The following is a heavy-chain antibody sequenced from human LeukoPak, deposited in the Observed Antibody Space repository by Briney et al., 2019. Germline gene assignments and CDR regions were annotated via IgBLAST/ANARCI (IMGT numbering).Heavy chain of an antibody. CDR3: ARQPYMLGAYYFDY. V-gene: IGHV4-59*08. J-gene: IGHJ4*02. D-gene: IGHD1-26*01. CDR2: IFYSGST. CDR1: GGSMSSYY. Sequence: AETLSLTCTVSGGSMSSYYWSWIRQPPGKGLEWIGYIFYSGSTNYNPSLKSRVTLSVDTSKNQFSLKLGSVTAADTAVYYCARQPYMLGAYYFDYWGQGTLVTISS.